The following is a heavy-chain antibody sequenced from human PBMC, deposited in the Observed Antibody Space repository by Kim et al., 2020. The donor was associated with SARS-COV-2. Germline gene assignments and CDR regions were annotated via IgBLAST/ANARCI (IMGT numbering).Heavy chain of an antibody. Sequence: GGSLRLSCAASGFTFSSYAMHWVRQAPGKGLEWVSVISCDGSNKYYADSVKGRFTISRDNSKNTLYLQMNSLRAEDTAVYYCASGCGYYLSWFDPWGQGTLVTVSS. CDR2: ISCDGSNK. D-gene: IGHD3-22*01. CDR1: GFTFSSYA. CDR3: ASGCGYYLSWFDP. J-gene: IGHJ5*02. V-gene: IGHV3-30*04.